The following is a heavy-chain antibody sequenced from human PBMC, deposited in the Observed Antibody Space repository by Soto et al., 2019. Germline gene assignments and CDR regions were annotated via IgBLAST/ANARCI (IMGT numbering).Heavy chain of an antibody. Sequence: EVQLLESGGSVVQPGVSLSLACAASGFTYHNYAMGWVRQAPGKGLEWVSAISSSGYSAYYADSVQGRFTISRDNSRNTMFLQMNKLSAADTAVYYCAKGSVVVAAKFDSWGQGTQVTVSS. V-gene: IGHV3-23*01. CDR2: ISSSGYSA. D-gene: IGHD2-21*02. CDR3: AKGSVVVAAKFDS. J-gene: IGHJ4*02. CDR1: GFTYHNYA.